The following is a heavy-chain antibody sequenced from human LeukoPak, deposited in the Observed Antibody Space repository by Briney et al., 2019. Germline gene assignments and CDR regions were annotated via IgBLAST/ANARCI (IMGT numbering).Heavy chain of an antibody. D-gene: IGHD6-19*01. Sequence: GASVKVSCKASGGTFSSYAISWVRQAPGQGLEWMGGIIPIFGTANYAQKFQGRVTITADESTSTAYMELSNLRSEDTAVYYCARLLNLAVAGWGQGTLVTVSS. J-gene: IGHJ4*02. CDR3: ARLLNLAVAG. V-gene: IGHV1-69*01. CDR2: IIPIFGTA. CDR1: GGTFSSYA.